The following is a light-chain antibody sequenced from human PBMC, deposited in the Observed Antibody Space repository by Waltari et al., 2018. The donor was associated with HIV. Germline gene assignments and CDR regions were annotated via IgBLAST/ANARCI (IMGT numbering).Light chain of an antibody. Sequence: EIVMTQSPLALPATPGEPASLSCRSSQSLLHSKGYNNLDWYLQKQGQSPQLLIYLGSNRAYGVPDRSSGSGSCTDFTLKISRGEHADVWVYYYMQDQQSHRTFGRGTKVEIK. CDR2: LGS. CDR1: QSLLHSKGYNN. V-gene: IGKV2-28*01. J-gene: IGKJ4*01. CDR3: MQDQQSHRT.